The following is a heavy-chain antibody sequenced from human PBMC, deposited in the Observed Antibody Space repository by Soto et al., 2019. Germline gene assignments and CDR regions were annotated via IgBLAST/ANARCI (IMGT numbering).Heavy chain of an antibody. J-gene: IGHJ4*02. CDR1: GFTFSSYA. D-gene: IGHD1-1*01. Sequence: GGSLRLSCAASGFTFSSYAMSWVRQAPGKGLEWVSTISGSGGDTYYADSVKGRFTISRDISKDTLNLQMDGLRAEDTAVYYCAEDRDTNWFPDSWGQGXLVTVYS. CDR2: ISGSGGDT. V-gene: IGHV3-23*01. CDR3: AEDRDTNWFPDS.